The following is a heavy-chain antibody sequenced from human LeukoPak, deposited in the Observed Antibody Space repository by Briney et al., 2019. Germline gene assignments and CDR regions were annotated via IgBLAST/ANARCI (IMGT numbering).Heavy chain of an antibody. Sequence: GGSLRLSCAASGFTFSSYWMHWVRQAPGKGLVWVSHINSDGSSTNYADSVKGRFTISRDNAKNTVYLQMNSLRAEDTAVYYCATSRTYDYWGQGTLVTVSS. V-gene: IGHV3-74*01. CDR2: INSDGSST. D-gene: IGHD2-8*01. J-gene: IGHJ4*02. CDR1: GFTFSSYW. CDR3: ATSRTYDY.